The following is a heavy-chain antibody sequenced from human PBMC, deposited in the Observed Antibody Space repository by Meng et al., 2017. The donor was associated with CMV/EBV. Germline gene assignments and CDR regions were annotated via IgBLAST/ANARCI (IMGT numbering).Heavy chain of an antibody. CDR3: ARDVMEWLDRRYFDY. V-gene: IGHV1-18*01. CDR1: GYTFTSYG. D-gene: IGHD3-3*01. J-gene: IGHJ4*02. Sequence: QVQLVQSGAEVKKPXXXXQVXXKXSGYTFTSYGISWVRQAPGQGLEWMGWISAYNGNTNYAQKLQGRVTMTTDTSTSTAYMELRSLRSDDTAVYYCARDVMEWLDRRYFDYWGQGTLVTVAS. CDR2: ISAYNGNT.